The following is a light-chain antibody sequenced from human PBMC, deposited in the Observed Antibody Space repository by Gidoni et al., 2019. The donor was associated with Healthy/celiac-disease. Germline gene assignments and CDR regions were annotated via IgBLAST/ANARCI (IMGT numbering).Light chain of an antibody. CDR2: EAS. J-gene: IGKJ2*01. Sequence: EIVLTQAPATLSLSPGERATLPCRARQSVSRYLPWYQQKPGQAPRLLLYEASNWATARPARFSGSRSGTGFTLTVCSLEPGDFAVYYCQLRSSWPPYTFGQGTKLEIK. CDR1: QSVSRY. CDR3: QLRSSWPPYT. V-gene: IGKV3-11*01.